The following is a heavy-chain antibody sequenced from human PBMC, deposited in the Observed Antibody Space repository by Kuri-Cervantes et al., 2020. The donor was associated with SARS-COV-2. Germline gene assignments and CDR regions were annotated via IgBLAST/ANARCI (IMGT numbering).Heavy chain of an antibody. Sequence: GESLKISCAASGSTFSSYDMHWVRQATGKGLEWVSAIGTAGDTYYPGSVKGRFTISRENAKNSLYLQMNSLRAGDTAVYYCARHSRSGSYDYWGQGTLVTVSS. CDR2: IGTAGDT. D-gene: IGHD3-10*01. CDR1: GSTFSSYD. J-gene: IGHJ4*02. CDR3: ARHSRSGSYDY. V-gene: IGHV3-13*01.